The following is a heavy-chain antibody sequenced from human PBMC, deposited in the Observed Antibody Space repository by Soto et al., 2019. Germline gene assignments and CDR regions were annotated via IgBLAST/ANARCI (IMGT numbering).Heavy chain of an antibody. CDR2: IYYGGST. Sequence: QVQLQESGPGLVKPSQTLSLTCTVSGGSVSSGAYYWSWIRQHPGKGLEWIGYIYYGGSTYYNPSLRSPVTLSVDPSKNPFSLKLGSVTAPDTAVYYCARASVVPGAIWWFDPWGQGTLVTVSS. V-gene: IGHV4-31*01. CDR1: GGSVSSGAYY. D-gene: IGHD3-10*01. CDR3: ARASVVPGAIWWFDP. J-gene: IGHJ5*02.